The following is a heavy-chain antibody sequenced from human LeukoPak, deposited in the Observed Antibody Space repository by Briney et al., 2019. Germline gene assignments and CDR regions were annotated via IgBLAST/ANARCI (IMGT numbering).Heavy chain of an antibody. CDR3: ARGLWFGDENPPYFDY. V-gene: IGHV4-61*02. Sequence: SETLSLTCTVSGGSISSGSYYWSWIRQPAGKGLEWIGRIYTSESTNYNPSLKSRVTISVDTSRNQFSPKLSSVTAADTAVYYCARGLWFGDENPPYFDYWGQGILVTVSS. CDR1: GGSISSGSYY. J-gene: IGHJ4*02. CDR2: IYTSEST. D-gene: IGHD3-10*01.